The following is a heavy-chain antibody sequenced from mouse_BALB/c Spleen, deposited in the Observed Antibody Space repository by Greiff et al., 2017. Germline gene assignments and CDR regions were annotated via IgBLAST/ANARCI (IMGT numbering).Heavy chain of an antibody. CDR3: ARDYGSSPFAY. V-gene: IGHV1S56*01. J-gene: IGHJ3*01. CDR1: GYTFTSYY. D-gene: IGHD1-1*01. Sequence: QVQLQQSGPELVKPGASVRISCKASGYTFTSYYIHWVKQRPGQGLEWIGWIYPGNVNTKYNEKFKGKATLTADKSSSTAYMQLSSLTSEDSAVYFCARDYGSSPFAYWGQGTLVTVSA. CDR2: IYPGNVNT.